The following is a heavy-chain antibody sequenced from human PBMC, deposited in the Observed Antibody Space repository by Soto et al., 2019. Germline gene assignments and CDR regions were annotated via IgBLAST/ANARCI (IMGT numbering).Heavy chain of an antibody. Sequence: PSETLSLTCTVSGGSIGTDYWSWFRQSPGKGLEWIGYIYYSGNTKYNPSLESRVTISLDKSKNQFSLKLTSLNAADTAVYYCAKSRGSGSSFDYWGRGALVTVSS. CDR1: GGSIGTDY. CDR2: IYYSGNT. CDR3: AKSRGSGSSFDY. J-gene: IGHJ4*02. D-gene: IGHD6-19*01. V-gene: IGHV4-59*01.